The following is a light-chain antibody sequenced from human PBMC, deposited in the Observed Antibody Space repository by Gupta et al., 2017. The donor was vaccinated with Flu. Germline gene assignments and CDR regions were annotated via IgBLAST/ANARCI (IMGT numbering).Light chain of an antibody. CDR3: QVWDSSTGV. Sequence: SYELTQPLSVSVALGQTARITCGGNNIGSKNVHWYQQKPGQAPVLVIYRDSNRPSGIPERFSGANSGNTATMTISRAQAGDEADDYCQVWDSSTGVFGGGTKLTVL. CDR1: NIGSKN. J-gene: IGLJ3*02. CDR2: RDS. V-gene: IGLV3-9*01.